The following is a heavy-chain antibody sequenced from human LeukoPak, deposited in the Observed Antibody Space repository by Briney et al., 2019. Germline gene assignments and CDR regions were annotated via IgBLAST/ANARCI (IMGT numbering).Heavy chain of an antibody. D-gene: IGHD6-13*01. Sequence: PSETLSLTCAVSGGSISSGGYSWSWIRQPPGKGLEWIGYIYHSGSTYYNPSLKSRVTISVDRSKNQFSLKLSSVTAADTAVYYCARDMAYSSSWSGYWGQGTLVTVSS. CDR1: GGSISSGGYS. CDR3: ARDMAYSSSWSGY. V-gene: IGHV4-30-2*01. CDR2: IYHSGST. J-gene: IGHJ4*02.